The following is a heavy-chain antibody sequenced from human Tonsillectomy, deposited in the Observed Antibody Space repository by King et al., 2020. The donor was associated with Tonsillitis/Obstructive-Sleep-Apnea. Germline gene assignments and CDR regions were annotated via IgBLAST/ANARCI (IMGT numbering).Heavy chain of an antibody. J-gene: IGHJ4*02. Sequence: VQLVESGGGVVQPGRSLRLSCAASGFTFSSYGMHWVRQAPGKGLEWVAVISYDGSNKYYADSVKGRFTISRDNSKNTLYLQMNSRRAEDTAVYYCAEGFQSGFVWLYLFDYWGQGTLVTVSS. CDR2: ISYDGSNK. D-gene: IGHD3-9*01. V-gene: IGHV3-30*18. CDR1: GFTFSSYG. CDR3: AEGFQSGFVWLYLFDY.